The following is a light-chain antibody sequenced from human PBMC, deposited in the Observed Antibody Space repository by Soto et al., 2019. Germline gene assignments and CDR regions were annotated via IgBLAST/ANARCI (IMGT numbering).Light chain of an antibody. CDR1: QSISTY. Sequence: DIQMTQSPSTLSASVGDRVTITCRASQSISTYLAWYQQKPGKAPKLLIYKASSLESGVLSRFSGSGSGTEFTLTISSLQPDDFATYYCQQYNSYRWTFGLGTKVE. CDR3: QQYNSYRWT. CDR2: KAS. V-gene: IGKV1-5*03. J-gene: IGKJ1*01.